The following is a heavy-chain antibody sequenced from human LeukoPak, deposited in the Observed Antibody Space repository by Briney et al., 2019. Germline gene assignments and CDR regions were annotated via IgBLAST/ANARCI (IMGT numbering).Heavy chain of an antibody. D-gene: IGHD4-17*01. CDR3: AKDATPALDTVYMDV. V-gene: IGHV3-48*03. CDR2: ISNFGDII. CDR1: GFTFSNYE. J-gene: IGHJ6*03. Sequence: GRSLRLSCAASGFTFSNYEMNWVRQAPGKGLEWISHISNFGDIIHYADSVEGRFTISRDNDKNSIYLQMNSLRAEDTAVYYCAKDATPALDTVYMDVWGKGTTVTISS.